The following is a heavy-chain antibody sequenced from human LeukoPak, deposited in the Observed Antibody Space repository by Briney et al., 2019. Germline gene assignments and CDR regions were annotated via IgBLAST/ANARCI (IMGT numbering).Heavy chain of an antibody. V-gene: IGHV1-18*01. CDR3: VRGAWGDVIDY. D-gene: IGHD2-21*02. CDR2: LSSRDGYA. J-gene: IGHJ4*02. Sequence: ASVEVSCKASGYTFTTYGFNWVRQAPEQGLEWIGWLSSRDGYAKYTEKFQGRVTMTTDTSTSTANLELRSLRSDDTAVYYCVRGAWGDVIDYWGQGTLVTVSS. CDR1: GYTFTTYG.